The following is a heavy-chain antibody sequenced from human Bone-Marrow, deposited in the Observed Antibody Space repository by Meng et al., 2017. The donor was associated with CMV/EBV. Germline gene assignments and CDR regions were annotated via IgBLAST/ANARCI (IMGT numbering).Heavy chain of an antibody. V-gene: IGHV5-51*01. Sequence: GGSLRLSCKGSGYSFTSYWIGWVRQMPGKGLEWMGIIYPGDSDTRYSPSFQGQVTISADKSISTAYLQWSSLKASDTAMYYCARRSEQQLVGGGMDVWGQGTTVTVSS. CDR3: ARRSEQQLVGGGMDV. CDR2: IYPGDSDT. J-gene: IGHJ6*02. CDR1: GYSFTSYW. D-gene: IGHD6-13*01.